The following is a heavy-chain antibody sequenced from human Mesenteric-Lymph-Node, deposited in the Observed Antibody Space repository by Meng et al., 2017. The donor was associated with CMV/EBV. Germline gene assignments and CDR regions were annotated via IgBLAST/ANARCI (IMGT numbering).Heavy chain of an antibody. CDR2: FYSRGRT. D-gene: IGHD3-9*01. CDR3: ARGRYDFLTEYYWNFDY. Sequence: SETLSLTCTVSGGSISGSSYYWGWIRQPPGKGLQWIGSFYSRGRTYYNPSLKSRVTISVDTSKSQFSLKLSSVTAADTAVYYCARGRYDFLTEYYWNFDYWGQGTLVTVSS. V-gene: IGHV4-39*07. CDR1: GGSISGSSYY. J-gene: IGHJ4*02.